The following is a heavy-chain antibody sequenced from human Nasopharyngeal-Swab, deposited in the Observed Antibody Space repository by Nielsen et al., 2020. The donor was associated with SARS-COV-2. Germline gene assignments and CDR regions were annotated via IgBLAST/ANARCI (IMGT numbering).Heavy chain of an antibody. CDR2: IYYSGST. V-gene: IGHV4-59*01. Sequence: SETLSLTCTVSGGPISSYYWSWIRQPPGKGLEWIGYIYYSGSTNYNPSLKSRVTISVDTSKNQFSLKLSSVTAADTAVYYCAREGYYYGMDFWGQGTTVTVSS. CDR3: AREGYYYGMDF. J-gene: IGHJ6*02. CDR1: GGPISSYY.